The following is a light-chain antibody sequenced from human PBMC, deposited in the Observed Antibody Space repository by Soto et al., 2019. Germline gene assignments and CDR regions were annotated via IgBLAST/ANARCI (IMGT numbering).Light chain of an antibody. CDR2: LGS. CDR1: QSLLHSNGFKY. CDR3: MQALHIPLT. Sequence: DIVMTQSPLSLPVTPGEPASISCRSSQSLLHSNGFKYLDWYLQKPGQSPQLLIYLGSNRASGVPDRFSGSGSGTDFTLKISRVEAEDVGVYYCMQALHIPLTFGGGTKVDIK. V-gene: IGKV2-28*01. J-gene: IGKJ4*01.